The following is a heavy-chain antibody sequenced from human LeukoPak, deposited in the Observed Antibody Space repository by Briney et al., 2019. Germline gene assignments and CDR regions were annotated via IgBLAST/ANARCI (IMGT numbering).Heavy chain of an antibody. CDR1: GGSISSYY. V-gene: IGHV4-59*01. CDR2: IYYSGST. Sequence: SETLSLTCTVSGGSISSYYWSWIRQPPGKGLEWIGYIYYSGSTNYNPSLKSRVTISVDTSKNQFSLKLSSVTAADTAVYYCARVRGYSGYDVGYWGQGTLVTVSS. CDR3: ARVRGYSGYDVGY. D-gene: IGHD5-12*01. J-gene: IGHJ4*02.